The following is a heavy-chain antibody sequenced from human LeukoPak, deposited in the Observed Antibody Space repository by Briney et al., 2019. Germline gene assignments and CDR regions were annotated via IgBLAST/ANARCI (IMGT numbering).Heavy chain of an antibody. Sequence: GGSLRLSCAASGFTFSSFWMHWVRQAPGKGLVWVSRINSVGSSTSYADSVKGRFTISRDNAKNTVFLQMNSLRAEDTAVFYCAKNLMIRGPPGEWGQGTLVTVSS. CDR1: GFTFSSFW. V-gene: IGHV3-74*01. CDR2: INSVGSST. CDR3: AKNLMIRGPPGE. D-gene: IGHD3-10*01. J-gene: IGHJ4*02.